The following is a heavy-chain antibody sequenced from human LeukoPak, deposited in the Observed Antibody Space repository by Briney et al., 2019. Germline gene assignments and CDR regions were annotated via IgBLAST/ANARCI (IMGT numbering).Heavy chain of an antibody. CDR1: GFTFSSYS. CDR3: ARVSYDILTGYSYIDY. V-gene: IGHV3-21*01. J-gene: IGHJ4*02. CDR2: IRSSSSYI. Sequence: GGSLRLSCAASGFTFSSYSMNWVRQAPGKGLEWVSSIRSSSSYIYYADSVKGRFTISRDNAKNSLYLQINSLRAEDTAVYYCARVSYDILTGYSYIDYWGQGTLVTVSS. D-gene: IGHD3-9*01.